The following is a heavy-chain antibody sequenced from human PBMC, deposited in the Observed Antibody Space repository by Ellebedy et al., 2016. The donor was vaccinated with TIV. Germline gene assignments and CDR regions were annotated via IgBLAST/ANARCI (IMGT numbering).Heavy chain of an antibody. V-gene: IGHV4-59*01. J-gene: IGHJ4*02. D-gene: IGHD2-2*01. CDR3: ASVVPAAMDIKF. Sequence: MPSETLSLTCSVSGGSFSSYFWSWIRQPPGKGLEWIGYVYNRGSTNYNPSLKSRVTISEDTTKRQFSLRLTSVTAADTAVYYCASVVPAAMDIKFWGQGTLVTVSS. CDR2: VYNRGST. CDR1: GGSFSSYF.